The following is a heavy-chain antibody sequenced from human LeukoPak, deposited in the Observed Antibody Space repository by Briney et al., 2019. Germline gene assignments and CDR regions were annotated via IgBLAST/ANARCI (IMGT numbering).Heavy chain of an antibody. V-gene: IGHV3-23*01. D-gene: IGHD3-22*01. J-gene: IGHJ4*02. CDR2: ITGSGGST. Sequence: GGSLRLSCAASGFTFSIHGMNWVRQGPGKGLEWVSGITGSGGSTYYADSVKGRFTISRDNSKNTVYLQMNSLRAEDTAVYYCARDLSLIALTDWGQGTLVTVS. CDR1: GFTFSIHG. CDR3: ARDLSLIALTD.